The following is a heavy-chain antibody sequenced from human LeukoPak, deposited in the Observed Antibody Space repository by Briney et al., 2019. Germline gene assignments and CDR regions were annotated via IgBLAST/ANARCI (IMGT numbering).Heavy chain of an antibody. CDR1: GFTFSSYW. Sequence: GGSLRLSCAASGFTFSSYWMSWVRQAPGKGLEWVANINADGSAKYYVDSVQGRFTISRDNAKNSLFLQMDSLRVEDTAVYYCARDGGRNFDHWGQGALVTVSS. J-gene: IGHJ4*02. V-gene: IGHV3-7*01. CDR2: INADGSAK. CDR3: ARDGGRNFDH.